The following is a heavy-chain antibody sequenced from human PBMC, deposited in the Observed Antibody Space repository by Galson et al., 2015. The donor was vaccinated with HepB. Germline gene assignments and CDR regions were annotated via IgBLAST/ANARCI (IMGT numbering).Heavy chain of an antibody. J-gene: IGHJ4*02. V-gene: IGHV3-73*01. D-gene: IGHD1-20*01. CDR2: IRSKANSYAT. CDR1: GFTFSGSA. Sequence: GSLRLSCAASGFTFSGSAMHWVRQASGKGLEWVGRIRSKANSYATAYAASVKGRFTISRDDSKNTAYLQMNGLKTEDTAVYYCTRHDLTADYWGQGTLVTVSS. CDR3: TRHDLTADY.